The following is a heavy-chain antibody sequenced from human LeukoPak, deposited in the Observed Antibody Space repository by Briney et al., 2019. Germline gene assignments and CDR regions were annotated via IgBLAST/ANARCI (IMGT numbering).Heavy chain of an antibody. CDR1: GGSFSGYY. J-gene: IGHJ1*01. Sequence: SETLSLTCAVYGGSFSGYYWSWIRQPPGKGLEWIGEINHSGSTNYNPSLKSRVTISVDTSKNQFSLKLSSVTAADTAVYYCARRGVGYQLLYYFQHWGQGTLATVSS. V-gene: IGHV4-34*01. CDR2: INHSGST. CDR3: ARRGVGYQLLYYFQH. D-gene: IGHD2-2*02.